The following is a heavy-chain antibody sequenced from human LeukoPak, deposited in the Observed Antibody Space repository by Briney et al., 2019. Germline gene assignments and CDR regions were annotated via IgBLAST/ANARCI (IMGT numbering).Heavy chain of an antibody. CDR2: ISYDSSNE. CDR3: ARDRHYGDPHHLDY. V-gene: IGHV3-30-3*01. CDR1: GFTFSSYA. Sequence: GRSLRLSCAASGFTFSSYAMHWVRQAPGKGLEWVAVISYDSSNEWYRDSVKGRFTISRDNSRSTLFLQMNRLTPEDTAVYYCARDRHYGDPHHLDYWGQGAPVTVSS. J-gene: IGHJ4*02. D-gene: IGHD4-17*01.